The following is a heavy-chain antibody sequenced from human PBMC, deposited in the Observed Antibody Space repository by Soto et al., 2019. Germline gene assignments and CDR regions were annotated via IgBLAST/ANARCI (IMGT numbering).Heavy chain of an antibody. CDR1: GFIFSTYT. V-gene: IGHV3-21*01. CDR3: ARGSWGGDGIDV. Sequence: PGGSLRLSCAASGFIFSTYTINWVRQAPGKGLEWVASISSSSRDIFYADSVKARFTISRDNANSSVDLQMNSLRVGATAIYYCARGSWGGDGIDVWGQGTTVTVSS. J-gene: IGHJ6*02. D-gene: IGHD3-16*01. CDR2: ISSSSRDI.